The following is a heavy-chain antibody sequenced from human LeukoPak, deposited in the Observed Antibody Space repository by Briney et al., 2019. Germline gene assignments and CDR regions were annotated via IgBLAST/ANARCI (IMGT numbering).Heavy chain of an antibody. CDR1: GGSISSSSYY. CDR3: ARQGGGGRAFDI. CDR2: MYYSGST. Sequence: SETLSLTCTVSGGSISSSSYYWGWIRQPPGKGPEWIGTMYYSGSTYYNPSLKSRVTISIDTSKNQFSLELSSVTATDTAIYYCARQGGGGRAFDIWGQGTMVTVSS. D-gene: IGHD1-26*01. J-gene: IGHJ3*02. V-gene: IGHV4-39*01.